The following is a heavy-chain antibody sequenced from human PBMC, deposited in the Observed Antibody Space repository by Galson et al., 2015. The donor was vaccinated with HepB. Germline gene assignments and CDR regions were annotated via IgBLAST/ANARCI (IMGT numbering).Heavy chain of an antibody. V-gene: IGHV3-23*01. CDR3: AKGSRAAPIKNWLDP. J-gene: IGHJ5*02. D-gene: IGHD2-2*02. CDR2: ISSSGAST. CDR1: GFTFSSYA. Sequence: SLRLSCAASGFTFSSYAMSWVRQAPGKGLEWVSGISSSGASTNYADSVKGRFTISRDNSKDTLYLQMNSLRAEDTALYYCAKGSRAAPIKNWLDPWGQGTLVTVSS.